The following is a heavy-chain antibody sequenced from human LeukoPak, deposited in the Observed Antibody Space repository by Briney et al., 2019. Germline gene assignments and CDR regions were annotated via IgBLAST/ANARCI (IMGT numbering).Heavy chain of an antibody. V-gene: IGHV3-48*03. Sequence: GGSLRLSCVASGFTFSSYEMNWVRQAPGKGLEWVSYISDTPNTMYYADSVKGRFTISRDNAKNSLYLQMNSPRAEDTAVYYCARASMRMTTAGLVDYWGQGTLVTVSS. CDR2: ISDTPNTM. D-gene: IGHD6-13*01. J-gene: IGHJ4*02. CDR1: GFTFSSYE. CDR3: ARASMRMTTAGLVDY.